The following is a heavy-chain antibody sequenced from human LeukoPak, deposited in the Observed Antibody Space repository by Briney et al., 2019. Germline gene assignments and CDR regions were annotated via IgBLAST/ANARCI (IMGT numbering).Heavy chain of an antibody. CDR1: EFTVSSNY. CDR2: IYSGGST. J-gene: IGHJ3*02. D-gene: IGHD6-6*01. Sequence: GGSLRLSCAASEFTVSSNYMSWIRQAPGKGLEWVSVIYSGGSTYYADSVKGRFTISRDKSKNTLYLQMNSLRAEDTAVYYCARSIMYSSSPDAFDIWGQGTMVTVSS. V-gene: IGHV3-66*01. CDR3: ARSIMYSSSPDAFDI.